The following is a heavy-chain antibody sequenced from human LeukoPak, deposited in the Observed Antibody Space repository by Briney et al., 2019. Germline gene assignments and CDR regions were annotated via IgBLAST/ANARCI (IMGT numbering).Heavy chain of an antibody. CDR1: GLTGSHSY. V-gene: IGHV3-74*01. D-gene: IGHD3-16*01. CDR3: ARGGGSYGWFDP. Sequence: GGSLRLSCAASGLTGSHSYVSWVRQAPGKGLVWVSRIDSDGSSTNYADSVKGRFTISRDSAKNTLYLQMNSLRAEDTAVYYCARGGGSYGWFDPWGQGTLVTVSS. CDR2: IDSDGSST. J-gene: IGHJ5*02.